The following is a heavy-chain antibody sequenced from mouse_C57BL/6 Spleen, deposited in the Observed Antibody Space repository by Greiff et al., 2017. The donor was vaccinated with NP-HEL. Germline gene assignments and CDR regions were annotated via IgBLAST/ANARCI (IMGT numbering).Heavy chain of an antibody. D-gene: IGHD1-3*01. V-gene: IGHV5-9*01. CDR2: ISGGGGNT. J-gene: IGHJ3*01. CDR3: ARHQVAEAPFAY. CDR1: GFTFSSYT. Sequence: EVKLVESGGGLVKPGGSLKLSCAASGFTFSSYTMSWVRQTPEKRLEWVATISGGGGNTYYPDSVKGRSTISRDNTKNTLYLQMSSLRSEDTALYRGARHQVAEAPFAYWGQGTLVTVSA.